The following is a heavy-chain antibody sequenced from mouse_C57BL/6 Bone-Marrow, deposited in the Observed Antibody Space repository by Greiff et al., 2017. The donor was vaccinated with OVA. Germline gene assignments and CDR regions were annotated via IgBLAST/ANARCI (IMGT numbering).Heavy chain of an antibody. Sequence: DVKLVESGGGLVQPGGSLKLSCAASGFTFSDYGMAWVRQAPRKGPEWVAFISNLAYSIYYADTVTGRFTISRENAKNTLYLEMSSLRSEDTAMYYCARTVVADWYFDVWGTGTTVTVSS. D-gene: IGHD1-1*01. CDR3: ARTVVADWYFDV. CDR1: GFTFSDYG. J-gene: IGHJ1*03. V-gene: IGHV5-15*01. CDR2: ISNLAYSI.